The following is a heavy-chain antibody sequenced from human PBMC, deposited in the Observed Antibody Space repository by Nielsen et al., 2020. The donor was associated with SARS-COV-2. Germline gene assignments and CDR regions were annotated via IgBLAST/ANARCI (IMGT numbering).Heavy chain of an antibody. J-gene: IGHJ4*02. CDR2: INPNSGAT. CDR3: ATTPAYWATITGTTGNFDY. V-gene: IGHV1-8*02. D-gene: IGHD1-7*01. Sequence: ASVKVSCKASGYTFTSYAMNWVRQAPGQGLEWMGRINPNSGATIYAQKFQGRVTMTEDTSTDTAYMELSSLRSEDTAVYYCATTPAYWATITGTTGNFDYWGQGTLVTVSS. CDR1: GYTFTSYA.